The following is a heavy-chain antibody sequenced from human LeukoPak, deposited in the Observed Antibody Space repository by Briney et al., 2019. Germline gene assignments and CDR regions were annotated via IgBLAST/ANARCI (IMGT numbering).Heavy chain of an antibody. CDR3: AKASAMIVVVSKHFDY. CDR2: ISYDGSNK. D-gene: IGHD3-22*01. Sequence: GGSLRLSCAASGFTFSSYAMHWVRQAPGKGLEWVAVISYDGSNKYYADFVKGRFTISRDNSKNTLYLQMNSLRAEDTAVYYCAKASAMIVVVSKHFDYWGQGTLVTVSS. CDR1: GFTFSSYA. J-gene: IGHJ4*02. V-gene: IGHV3-30*18.